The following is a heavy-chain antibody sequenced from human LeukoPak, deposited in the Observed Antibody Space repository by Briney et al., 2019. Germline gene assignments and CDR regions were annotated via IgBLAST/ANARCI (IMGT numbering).Heavy chain of an antibody. J-gene: IGHJ5*02. Sequence: SETLSLTCAVSGGSISSYYWSWIRQPPGKGLEWIGYIYYSGSTNYNPFLKSRVTISVDTSKNQFSLKLSSVTAADTAVYYCARTAAGRFGELYVDPWGQGTLVTVSS. CDR1: GGSISSYY. CDR3: ARTAAGRFGELYVDP. CDR2: IYYSGST. V-gene: IGHV4-59*01. D-gene: IGHD3-10*01.